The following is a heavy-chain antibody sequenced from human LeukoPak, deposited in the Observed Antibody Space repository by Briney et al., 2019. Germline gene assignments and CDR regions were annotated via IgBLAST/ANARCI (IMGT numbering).Heavy chain of an antibody. D-gene: IGHD3-22*01. J-gene: IGHJ3*02. CDR3: ARVNYYDSSGPGRAFDI. CDR2: IIPILGIA. V-gene: IGHV1-69*04. Sequence: SVKVSCKASGGTFSSYAISWVRQAPGQGLEWMGRIIPILGIANYAQKFRGRVTITADKSTSTAYMELSSLRSEDTAVYYCARVNYYDSSGPGRAFDIWGQGTMVTVSS. CDR1: GGTFSSYA.